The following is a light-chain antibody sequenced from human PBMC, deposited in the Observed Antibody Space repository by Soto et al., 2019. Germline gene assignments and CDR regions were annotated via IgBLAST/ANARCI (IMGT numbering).Light chain of an antibody. CDR3: CADAGRSTYV. CDR2: EVS. Sequence: QSALTQPASVSGSPGQSITISCTRTSSVVGSYNFVSWCQQHPGKVPKVMIYEVSKRPSGVSDRFSGSKSGNTASLTISGLQAEDEADYYCCADAGRSTYVFGTGTKVTVL. V-gene: IGLV2-23*02. CDR1: SSVVGSYNF. J-gene: IGLJ1*01.